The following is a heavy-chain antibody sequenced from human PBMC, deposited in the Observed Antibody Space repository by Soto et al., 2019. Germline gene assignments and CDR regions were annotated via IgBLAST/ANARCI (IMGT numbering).Heavy chain of an antibody. CDR1: GATFANYW. Sequence: EVHVVESGGGLVQPGGSLRLSCEASGATFANYWMHWVRQVPGKGLVWVSRISNDGSDITYADSVKGRFTASRDNTKKMVFLQMNNLSVEDTAVYYCTRDSPHNWFESWGQGTLVTVSS. CDR2: ISNDGSDI. V-gene: IGHV3-74*01. J-gene: IGHJ5*01. CDR3: TRDSPHNWFES.